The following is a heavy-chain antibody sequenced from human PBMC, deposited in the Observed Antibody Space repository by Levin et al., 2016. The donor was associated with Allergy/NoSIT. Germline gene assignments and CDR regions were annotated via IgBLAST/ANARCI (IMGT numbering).Heavy chain of an antibody. Sequence: GGSLRLSCSGYGFTFYDYAMQWVRQAPGKGLEWVGVISYDGNAKYYADSVRGRFTISRDNSENTLSLQINSLRPEDTAVYYCTRGKEYYGDYSEYWGQGTLVTVSS. D-gene: IGHD4-17*01. CDR1: GFTFYDYA. CDR3: TRGKEYYGDYSEY. CDR2: ISYDGNAK. J-gene: IGHJ4*02. V-gene: IGHV3-30*04.